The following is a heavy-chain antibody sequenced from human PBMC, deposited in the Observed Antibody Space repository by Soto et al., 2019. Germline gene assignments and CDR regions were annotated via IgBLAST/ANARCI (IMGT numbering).Heavy chain of an antibody. CDR2: ISGSGGST. D-gene: IGHD1-7*01. J-gene: IGHJ6*03. CDR3: AKDRHGSRNWNSFMDV. V-gene: IGHV3-23*01. CDR1: GFTFSSYA. Sequence: GGSLRLSCAASGFTFSSYAMSWVRQAPGKGLEWVSAISGSGGSTYYADSVKGRFTISRDNSKNTLYLQMNSLRAEDTAVYYCAKDRHGSRNWNSFMDVWGKGTTVTVSS.